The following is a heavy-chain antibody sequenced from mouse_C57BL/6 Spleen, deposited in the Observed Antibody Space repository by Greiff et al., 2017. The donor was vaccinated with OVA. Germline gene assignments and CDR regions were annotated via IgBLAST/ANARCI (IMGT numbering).Heavy chain of an antibody. J-gene: IGHJ2*01. CDR2: ISDGGSYT. Sequence: EVQGVKSGGGLVKPGGSLKLSCAASGFTFSSYAMSWVRQTPEKRLEWVATISDGGSYTYYPDNVKGRFTISRDNAKNNLYLQMSHLKSEDTAMYYCARETVVARDYWGQGTTLTVSS. V-gene: IGHV5-4*01. CDR1: GFTFSSYA. D-gene: IGHD1-1*01. CDR3: ARETVVARDY.